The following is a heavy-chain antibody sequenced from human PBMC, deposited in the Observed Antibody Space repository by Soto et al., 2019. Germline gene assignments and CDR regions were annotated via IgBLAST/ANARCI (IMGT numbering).Heavy chain of an antibody. V-gene: IGHV3-30*18. CDR1: GFTFSSYG. D-gene: IGHD3-22*01. Sequence: QVQLVESGGGVVQPGRSLRLSCAASGFTFSSYGMHWVRQAPGKGLEWVAVISYDGSNKYYADSVKGRFTISRDNSKNTLYLQMNSLRAEVTAVYYCAKASYYYDSSGYYSSHWFDPWGQGTLVTVSS. CDR3: AKASYYYDSSGYYSSHWFDP. J-gene: IGHJ5*02. CDR2: ISYDGSNK.